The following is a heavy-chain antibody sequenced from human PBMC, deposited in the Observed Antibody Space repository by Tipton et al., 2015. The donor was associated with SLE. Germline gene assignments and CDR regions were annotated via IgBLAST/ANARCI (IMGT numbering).Heavy chain of an antibody. J-gene: IGHJ4*02. CDR2: FFYTGSS. CDR1: GGSIRSFRYY. CDR3: ARLQSIGTAGL. Sequence: TLSLTCTVSGGSIRSFRYYWGWIRQPPGKGLEWIGSFFYTGSSYYNPSLPSLESRVTISLDTSKKQFSLKLRSVTAADTAVYYCARLQSIGTAGLWGRGTLVTVSS. V-gene: IGHV4-39*07. D-gene: IGHD1/OR15-1a*01.